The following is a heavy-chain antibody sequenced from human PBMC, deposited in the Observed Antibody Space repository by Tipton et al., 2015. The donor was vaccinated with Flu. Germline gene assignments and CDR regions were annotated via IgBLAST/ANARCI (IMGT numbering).Heavy chain of an antibody. CDR1: GDSIGSDYY. CDR3: ARPNTDILTGYYRVVDR. CDR2: IHRSGNT. V-gene: IGHV4-38-2*01. Sequence: TLSLTCSVSGDSIGSDYYWGWIRQPPGKGLEWLGNIHRSGNTYYNPSLKSRVAISLDTSKNQFSLKLSSVTATDTAMYYCARPNTDILTGYYRVVDRWGQGTLVTVSS. D-gene: IGHD3-9*01. J-gene: IGHJ5*02.